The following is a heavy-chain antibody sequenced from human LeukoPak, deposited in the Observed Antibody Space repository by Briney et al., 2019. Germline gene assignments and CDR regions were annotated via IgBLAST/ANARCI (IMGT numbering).Heavy chain of an antibody. J-gene: IGHJ5*02. V-gene: IGHV4-31*03. D-gene: IGHD2-2*01. Sequence: RSQTLSLTRTVSVGSISCGGYYWSWIRQHPGKGVEGLGYMYYSGSTYYNPSLKSRVTISVDTSKNQFSPKLSSVTAADTAVYYCARGLYCNSTSCIREKNWFDPWGQGTLVTVSS. CDR3: ARGLYCNSTSCIREKNWFDP. CDR2: MYYSGST. CDR1: VGSISCGGYY.